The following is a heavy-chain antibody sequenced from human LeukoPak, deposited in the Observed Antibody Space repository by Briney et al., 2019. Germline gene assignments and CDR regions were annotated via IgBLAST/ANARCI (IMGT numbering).Heavy chain of an antibody. D-gene: IGHD3-10*01. V-gene: IGHV4-59*01. CDR3: ARAPGGYGSGSRGAFDI. CDR2: IYYSGST. CDR1: GGSIRSYY. J-gene: IGHJ3*02. Sequence: SETLSLTCTVSGGSIRSYYWNWIRQPPGKGLEWIGYIYYSGSTNYNPSLKSRVTISVDTSKNQFSLKLSSVTAADTAVYYCARAPGGYGSGSRGAFDIWGQGTIVTVSS.